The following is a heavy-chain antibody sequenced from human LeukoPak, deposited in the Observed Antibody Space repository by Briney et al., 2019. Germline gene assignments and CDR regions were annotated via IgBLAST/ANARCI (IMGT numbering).Heavy chain of an antibody. J-gene: IGHJ4*02. V-gene: IGHV3-48*04. D-gene: IGHD3-3*01. CDR2: ISSSSTAI. CDR1: GFTFSSYS. CDR3: AAESITISGVVII. Sequence: GGSLRLSCAASGFTFSSYSMIWVRQAPGKGLEWVSYISSSSTAIYYVDSVKGRFTISRDNAKNSLYLQMNSLRAEDTAVYYCAAESITISGVVIIWGQGILVTVSS.